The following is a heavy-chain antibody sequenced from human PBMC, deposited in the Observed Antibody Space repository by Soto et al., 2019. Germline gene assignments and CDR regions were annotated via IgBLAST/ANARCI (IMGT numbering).Heavy chain of an antibody. CDR1: GGFIRGSDYY. Sequence: SETLSLTCTVSGGFIRGSDYYWGWIRQPPGRGLEWIGNIYYSGTSYSYPSLKGRVTMSVETSKKKFSKRLNSVSAADTAVYYCTDMRGQWLPRDWGRGIMVT. CDR2: IYYSGTS. D-gene: IGHD6-19*01. CDR3: TDMRGQWLPRD. J-gene: IGHJ4*02. V-gene: IGHV4-39*01.